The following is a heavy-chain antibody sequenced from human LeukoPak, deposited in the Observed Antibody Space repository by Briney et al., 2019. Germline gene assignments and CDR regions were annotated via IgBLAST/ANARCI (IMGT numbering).Heavy chain of an antibody. J-gene: IGHJ6*03. V-gene: IGHV3-23*01. D-gene: IGHD1-26*01. Sequence: GGSLRLSCDASGFSIYTYTMYWVRQAPGQGLEWVSGIRNSDGMTYYADSARGRFTISTDNSKNTLYLQMNSLRAEDTALYYCAKDWSYQGNYYYMDVWGKGTTVTISS. CDR1: GFSIYTYT. CDR2: IRNSDGMT. CDR3: AKDWSYQGNYYYMDV.